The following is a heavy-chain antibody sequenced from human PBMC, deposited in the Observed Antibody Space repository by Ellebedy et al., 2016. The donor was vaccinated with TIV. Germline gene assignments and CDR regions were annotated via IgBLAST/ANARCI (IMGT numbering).Heavy chain of an antibody. V-gene: IGHV5-51*01. CDR2: IYPGDSDT. D-gene: IGHD1-14*01. Sequence: KVSCKASGYNFTNYWIGWVRQMPGKGLEWLGIIYPGDSDTRYSPSFQGQVTISADKSISTAYLQWSSLKASDTAMYYCARDSGLDYWGQGTLVTVSS. CDR1: GYNFTNYW. J-gene: IGHJ4*02. CDR3: ARDSGLDY.